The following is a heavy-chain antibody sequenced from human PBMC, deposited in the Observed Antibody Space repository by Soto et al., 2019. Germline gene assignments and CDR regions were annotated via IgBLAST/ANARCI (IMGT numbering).Heavy chain of an antibody. D-gene: IGHD4-4*01. Sequence: EAQLLESGGGLVQPGGSLRLSCAASGFTFSTYPMSWVRQAPGKGLEWVSGISGSGISTYYTDSVKGRFTISRDNSKNTVFLQMNSLRDEDTAVYYCVKPPVITASYYYYDMDAWGQGTTATVSS. CDR1: GFTFSTYP. J-gene: IGHJ6*02. V-gene: IGHV3-23*01. CDR3: VKPPVITASYYYYDMDA. CDR2: ISGSGIST.